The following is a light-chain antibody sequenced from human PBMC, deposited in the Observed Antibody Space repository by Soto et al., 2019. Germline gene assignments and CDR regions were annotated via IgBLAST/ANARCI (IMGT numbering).Light chain of an antibody. J-gene: IGKJ2*01. CDR2: GAS. V-gene: IGKV3-20*01. CDR1: QSVSSSY. CDR3: QQYGSSPA. Sequence: EIVWTQSPGTLSLSPVERATLSCRASQSVSSSYLAWYQQKPGPAPRLLIYGASSRATGIPDRFSGSGSGTDFTLTISRLEPEDVAVYYCQQYGSSPAFGQGTKLEIK.